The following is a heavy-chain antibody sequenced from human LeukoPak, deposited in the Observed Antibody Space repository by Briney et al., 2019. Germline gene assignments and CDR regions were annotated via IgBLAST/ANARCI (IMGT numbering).Heavy chain of an antibody. J-gene: IGHJ4*02. CDR2: IRYDGSNK. V-gene: IGHV3-30*02. D-gene: IGHD5-18*01. Sequence: GGSLRLSCAASGFTFSSYGMHWVRQAPGKGLEWVAFIRYDGSNKYYADSVKGRFTISRDNSKNTLYLQMNSLRAEDTAVYYCVKGTSGYSYGHQIDYWGQGTLVTVSS. CDR3: VKGTSGYSYGHQIDY. CDR1: GFTFSSYG.